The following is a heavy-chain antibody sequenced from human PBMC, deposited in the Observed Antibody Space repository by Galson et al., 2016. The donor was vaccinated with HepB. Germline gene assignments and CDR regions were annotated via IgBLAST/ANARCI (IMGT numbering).Heavy chain of an antibody. D-gene: IGHD3-10*01. CDR2: VWHDGTLN. CDR1: GFTFSTYG. CDR3: ARGRYGSDGFDI. V-gene: IGHV3-33*01. J-gene: IGHJ3*02. Sequence: SLRLSCAVSGFTFSTYGMHWVRQAPGKGLEWVAIVWHDGTLNYYAKSVKGRFTISRDNSKNLLFLQMNSLRGEDTAVYHCARGRYGSDGFDIWGQGTMVTVSS.